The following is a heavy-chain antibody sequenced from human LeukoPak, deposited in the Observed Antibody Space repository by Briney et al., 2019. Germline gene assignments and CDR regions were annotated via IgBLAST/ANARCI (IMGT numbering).Heavy chain of an antibody. D-gene: IGHD3-10*01. CDR3: ARSWGVDYYYGMDV. Sequence: ASVKVSCKAPGYTLTGYYMHWVRQAPGQGLEWMGWINPNSGGTNYAQKFQGRVTMTRDTSIGTAYMELSRLRSDDTAVYYCARSWGVDYYYGMDVWGQGTTVTVSS. J-gene: IGHJ6*02. CDR1: GYTLTGYY. CDR2: INPNSGGT. V-gene: IGHV1-2*02.